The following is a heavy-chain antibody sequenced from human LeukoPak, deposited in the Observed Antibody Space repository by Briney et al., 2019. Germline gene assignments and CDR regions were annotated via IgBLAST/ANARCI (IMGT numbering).Heavy chain of an antibody. CDR2: ISYDGSNK. CDR1: GFTFSSYA. D-gene: IGHD2-2*01. J-gene: IGHJ6*02. V-gene: IGHV3-30-3*01. CDR3: ARDRRYCSSTSCYAGYYYGMDV. Sequence: GGSLRLSCAASGFTFSSYAMHWVRQAPGKGLEWVAVISYDGSNKYYADSVKGRFTISRDNSKNTLYLQMNSLRAEDTAVYYCARDRRYCSSTSCYAGYYYGMDVWGQGTTVTVSS.